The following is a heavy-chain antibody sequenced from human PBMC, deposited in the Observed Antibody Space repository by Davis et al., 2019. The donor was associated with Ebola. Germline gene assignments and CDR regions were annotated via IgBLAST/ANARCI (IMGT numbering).Heavy chain of an antibody. J-gene: IGHJ4*02. CDR2: INSDGSSS. CDR1: GFTFNSFG. D-gene: IGHD5/OR15-5a*01. Sequence: HTGGSLRLSCEASGFTFNSFGMHWVRQPPGKGLMWVSRINSDGSSSTREYADSVKGRFTISRDNAKNTLYLQMNSLRAEDTAVYYCARQHDPSTPAPGFWGQGTLVTVSS. CDR3: ARQHDPSTPAPGF. V-gene: IGHV3-74*03.